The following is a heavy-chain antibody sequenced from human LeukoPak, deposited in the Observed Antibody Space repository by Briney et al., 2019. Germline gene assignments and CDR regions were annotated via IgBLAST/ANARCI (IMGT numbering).Heavy chain of an antibody. D-gene: IGHD6-13*01. Sequence: GESLKISCKGSGYSFTTYWIAWVRQMPDKGLEWMGIIYPGDSDTTYSPSFQGQVTISVDKSISTAYLQWGSLRASDAAIYYCARRIAAAGADGLDVWGQGTTVTVSS. V-gene: IGHV5-51*01. CDR1: GYSFTTYW. CDR3: ARRIAAAGADGLDV. J-gene: IGHJ6*02. CDR2: IYPGDSDT.